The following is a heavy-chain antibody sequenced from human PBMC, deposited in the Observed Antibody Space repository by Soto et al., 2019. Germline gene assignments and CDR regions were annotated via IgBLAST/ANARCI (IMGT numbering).Heavy chain of an antibody. J-gene: IGHJ4*02. Sequence: KGLEWVSAIRGSGGSTYYADYVKGRFTISRDNSKNTLYLQMNRLRDEDTAVYYGAKAVPDVDIVAMNGLAYWGQGTLV. CDR2: IRGSGGST. V-gene: IGHV3-23*01. CDR3: AKAVPDVDIVAMNGLAY. D-gene: IGHD5-12*01.